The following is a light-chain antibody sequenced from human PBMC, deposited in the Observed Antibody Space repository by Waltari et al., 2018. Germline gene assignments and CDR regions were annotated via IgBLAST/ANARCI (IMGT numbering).Light chain of an antibody. CDR2: GVS. CDR1: STEIGAHNK. Sequence: QSALTQTDSVSGSTGQSIPISCPGTSTEIGAHNKVSWYQQHPGKAPKVMIYGVSNRPSGVSNRFSGSKSGNTASLTISGLQAEDEADYYCNSFTSRTTYVFGTGTKVTVL. J-gene: IGLJ1*01. V-gene: IGLV2-14*01. CDR3: NSFTSRTTYV.